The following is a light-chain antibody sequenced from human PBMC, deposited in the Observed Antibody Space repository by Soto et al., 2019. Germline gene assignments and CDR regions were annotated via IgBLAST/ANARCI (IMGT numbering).Light chain of an antibody. CDR1: QSVSSN. Sequence: EIVMTQSPATLSVSPGERATLSCRASQSVSSNLAWYQQKPGQAPRLLIYGASTRATGIPARFGGSGSETEFTLTISSLQSEDFAVYYCQQYNNWPPLTFGGGTKVDIK. J-gene: IGKJ4*01. V-gene: IGKV3-15*01. CDR3: QQYNNWPPLT. CDR2: GAS.